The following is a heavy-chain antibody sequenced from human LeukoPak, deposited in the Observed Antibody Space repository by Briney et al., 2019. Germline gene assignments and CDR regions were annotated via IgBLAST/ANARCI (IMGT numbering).Heavy chain of an antibody. CDR3: ARGEMITFGGVIVISTFDN. CDR2: INPTSGGT. CDR1: GYTFTGYY. D-gene: IGHD3-16*02. V-gene: IGHV1-2*02. J-gene: IGHJ3*02. Sequence: ASVKVSCKISGYTFTGYYIQWVRQAPGQGLEWMGYINPTSGGTNYAQEFQGRVTMTRDTSISTAYMELSRLTSDDTAVYYCARGEMITFGGVIVISTFDNWGQGTMVTVS.